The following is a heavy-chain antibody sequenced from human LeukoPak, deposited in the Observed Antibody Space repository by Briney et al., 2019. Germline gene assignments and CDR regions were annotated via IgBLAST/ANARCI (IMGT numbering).Heavy chain of an antibody. Sequence: PGGSLRLSCAASGFTFSSYAMSWVRQAPGKGLEWVSAISGSGGSTYYADSVKGRLTISRDNSKNTLYLQMNSLRAEDTAVYYCAKDFRYDFWSGYFDYWGQGTLVTVSS. CDR2: ISGSGGST. CDR3: AKDFRYDFWSGYFDY. CDR1: GFTFSSYA. J-gene: IGHJ4*02. D-gene: IGHD3-3*01. V-gene: IGHV3-23*01.